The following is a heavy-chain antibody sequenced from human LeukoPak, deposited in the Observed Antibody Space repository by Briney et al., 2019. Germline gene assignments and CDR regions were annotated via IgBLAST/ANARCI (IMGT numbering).Heavy chain of an antibody. CDR3: AIKNRATDYYHYYIDV. CDR2: IYTSGRT. Sequence: SETLSLTCTASGGSISSYYWSWIRQPAGKRLEWIGRIYTSGRTNYNPSLKSRVIMSVDTSKNQFSLKLSSVTAADTAVYYCAIKNRATDYYHYYIDVWGKGTTVTVSS. J-gene: IGHJ6*03. V-gene: IGHV4-4*07. CDR1: GGSISSYY.